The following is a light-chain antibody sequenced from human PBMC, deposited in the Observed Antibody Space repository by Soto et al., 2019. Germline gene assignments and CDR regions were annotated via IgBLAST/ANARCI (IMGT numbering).Light chain of an antibody. V-gene: IGKV3D-20*02. Sequence: ESVLTQSPGTLSLSPGERATLSCRAGQSVCSSFVAWFQQRPCRSPRLLMYDASRRTTGIPARFSSSGSGTDFTLTISSLVPADFAVKYCHQRTDWPPETFGQGTRLEIK. CDR2: DAS. CDR1: QSVCSSF. CDR3: HQRTDWPPET. J-gene: IGKJ5*01.